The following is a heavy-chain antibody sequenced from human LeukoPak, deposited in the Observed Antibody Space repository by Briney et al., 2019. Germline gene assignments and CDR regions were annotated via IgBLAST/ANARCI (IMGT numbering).Heavy chain of an antibody. V-gene: IGHV4-4*07. D-gene: IGHD2-2*01. J-gene: IGHJ6*02. CDR2: IYTSGST. CDR3: ASWVYCSSTSCSPGGYGRDV. Sequence: SETLSLTCTVSGGSISSYYWSWIRQPAGKGLEWIGRIYTSGSTNYNPSLKSRVTMSVDTSKNQFSLKLSSVTAADTAVYYCASWVYCSSTSCSPGGYGRDVWGQGTTVTVSS. CDR1: GGSISSYY.